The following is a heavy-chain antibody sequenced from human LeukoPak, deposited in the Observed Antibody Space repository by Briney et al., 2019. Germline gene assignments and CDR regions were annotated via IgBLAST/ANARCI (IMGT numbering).Heavy chain of an antibody. V-gene: IGHV3-23*01. CDR3: TTPHGDYHNYFDY. Sequence: GGSLRLSCAASGFTFSSYGMSWVRQAPGKGLEWVSAISGSGGSTYYADSVKGRFTISRDNSKNTLYLQMNSLRAEDTAVYYCTTPHGDYHNYFDYWGQGTLVTVSS. J-gene: IGHJ4*02. D-gene: IGHD4-17*01. CDR2: ISGSGGST. CDR1: GFTFSSYG.